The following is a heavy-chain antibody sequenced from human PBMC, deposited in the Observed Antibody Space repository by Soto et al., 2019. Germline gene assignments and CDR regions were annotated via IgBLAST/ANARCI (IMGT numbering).Heavy chain of an antibody. D-gene: IGHD4-17*01. V-gene: IGHV3-74*01. J-gene: IGHJ5*02. Sequence: PGGSLRLSCAASGFTFSNAWKNWVRQAPGKGLVWVSRINSDGSSTSYADSVKGRFTISRDNAKNTLYLQMNSLRAEDTAVYYCARVPTYGGSTDRWFDPWGQGTLVTVSS. CDR3: ARVPTYGGSTDRWFDP. CDR1: GFTFSNAW. CDR2: INSDGSST.